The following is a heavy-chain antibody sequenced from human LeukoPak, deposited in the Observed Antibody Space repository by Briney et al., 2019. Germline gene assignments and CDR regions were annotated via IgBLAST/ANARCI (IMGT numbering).Heavy chain of an antibody. CDR2: INHSGST. CDR1: GGSFSGYY. J-gene: IGHJ6*02. CDR3: ARGRVGSYAYYYYYGMDV. V-gene: IGHV4-34*01. Sequence: SETLSLTCAVYGGSFSGYYWSWIRQPPKKGLEWIGEINHSGSTNYNPSLKSRVTISVDTSKNQFSLKVRSVTAADTAVYYCARGRVGSYAYYYYYGMDVWGQGTTVTVSS. D-gene: IGHD2-8*01.